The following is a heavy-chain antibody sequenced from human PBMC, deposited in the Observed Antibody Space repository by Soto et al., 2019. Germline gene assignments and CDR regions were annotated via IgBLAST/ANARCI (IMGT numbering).Heavy chain of an antibody. CDR2: INAGSGNT. CDR1: GYTFTSYA. CDR3: ARGDTAMVLNDY. Sequence: ASVKVSCKASGYTFTSYAMHWVRQAPGQRLEWMGWINAGSGNTKYSQRLQGRVTITRDTSASTAYMDLSSLRSDDTAVYYCARGDTAMVLNDYWGQGTLVTVSS. V-gene: IGHV1-3*01. D-gene: IGHD5-18*01. J-gene: IGHJ4*02.